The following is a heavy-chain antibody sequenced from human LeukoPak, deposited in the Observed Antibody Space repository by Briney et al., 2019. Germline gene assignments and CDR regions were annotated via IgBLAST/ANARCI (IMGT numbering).Heavy chain of an antibody. J-gene: IGHJ5*02. CDR1: GGSFSGYY. V-gene: IGHV4-34*01. CDR3: ARRSGTYYYDSSGYSYNWFDP. CDR2: INHSGST. D-gene: IGHD3-22*01. Sequence: PSETLSLTCAVYGGSFSGYYWSWIRQPPGKGLEWIGEINHSGSTNYNPSLKSRVTISVDTSKNQFSLKLSSVTAADTAVYYCARRSGTYYYDSSGYSYNWFDPWGQGTLVTVSS.